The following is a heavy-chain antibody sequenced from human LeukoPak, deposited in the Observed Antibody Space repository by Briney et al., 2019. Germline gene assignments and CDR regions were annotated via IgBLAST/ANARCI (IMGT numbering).Heavy chain of an antibody. D-gene: IGHD1-1*01. Sequence: PGGSLRLSCAASGFTFDDYAMHWVRQAPGKGMEWVSGISWNSGSIGYADSVKGRFTISRDNAKNSLYLQMNSLRAEDTALYYCAKDINYGGTIPAFDIWGQGTMVTVSS. CDR3: AKDINYGGTIPAFDI. CDR2: ISWNSGSI. J-gene: IGHJ3*02. CDR1: GFTFDDYA. V-gene: IGHV3-9*01.